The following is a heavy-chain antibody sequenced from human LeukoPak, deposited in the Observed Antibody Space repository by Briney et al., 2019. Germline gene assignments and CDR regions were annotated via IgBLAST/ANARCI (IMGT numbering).Heavy chain of an antibody. D-gene: IGHD3-16*01. V-gene: IGHV4-4*07. CDR2: IYTSGST. CDR1: GGSISSYY. J-gene: IGHJ3*02. Sequence: SETLSLTCTVSGGSISSYYWSWIRQPAGKGLEWIGRIYTSGSTNYNPSLKSRVTMSVDMSKNQFSLKLSSVTAADTAVYYCARDPNIAWGLPGTDAFDIWGLGTMVTVSS. CDR3: ARDPNIAWGLPGTDAFDI.